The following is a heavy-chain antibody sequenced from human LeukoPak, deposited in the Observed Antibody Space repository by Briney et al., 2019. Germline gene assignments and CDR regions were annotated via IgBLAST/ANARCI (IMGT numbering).Heavy chain of an antibody. CDR2: INHSGST. CDR1: GGSFSGYY. CDR3: ARDWNRYAY. V-gene: IGHV4-34*01. D-gene: IGHD1-1*01. Sequence: SETLSLTCAVYGGSFSGYYWSWIRQPPGKGLEWIGQINHSGSTNYNPSLKSRVTISVDTSKNQFSLKLSSVTAADTAVYYCARDWNRYAYWGQGTLVTVSS. J-gene: IGHJ4*02.